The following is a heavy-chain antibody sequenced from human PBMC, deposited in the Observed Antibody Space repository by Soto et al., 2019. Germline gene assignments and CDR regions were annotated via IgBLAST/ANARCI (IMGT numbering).Heavy chain of an antibody. Sequence: QVQLVQSGAEVKKPGASVKVSCKASGYTFTSYGISWVRQAPGQGLEWMGWISAYNGNTNYAQKLQGRVTMTTDPSTSTAYLELRSLRYDDTAGYYCARSTILRPYYFDYCGQGTLVTVSS. CDR3: ARSTILRPYYFDY. V-gene: IGHV1-18*01. CDR2: ISAYNGNT. CDR1: GYTFTSYG. D-gene: IGHD3-9*01. J-gene: IGHJ4*02.